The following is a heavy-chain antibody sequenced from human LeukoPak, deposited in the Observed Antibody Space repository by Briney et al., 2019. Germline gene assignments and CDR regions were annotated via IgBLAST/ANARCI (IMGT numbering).Heavy chain of an antibody. D-gene: IGHD6-13*01. CDR3: ARGRYSSSWYRY. J-gene: IGHJ4*02. CDR1: GGSISSYY. CDR2: IYYSGST. Sequence: PSETLSLTCTVSGGSISSYYWSWIRQPPGKGLEWIGYIYYSGSTNYNPSLKSRVTISVDTSKNQFSLKLSSVTAADTAVYYCARGRYSSSWYRYWGQGTLVTVSS. V-gene: IGHV4-59*01.